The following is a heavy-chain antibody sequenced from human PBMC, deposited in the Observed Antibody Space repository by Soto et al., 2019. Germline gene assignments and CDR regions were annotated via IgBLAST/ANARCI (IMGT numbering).Heavy chain of an antibody. CDR2: INAGNGNT. Sequence: ASVKVSCKASGYTFSSYSMHWVRQAPGQRLEWMGWINAGNGNTKYSQKFQGRVTITADESTSTAYMELSSLRSEDTAVYYCASEDDYGAYVGHAFDIWG. V-gene: IGHV1-3*01. CDR1: GYTFSSYS. J-gene: IGHJ3*02. CDR3: ASEDDYGAYVGHAFDI. D-gene: IGHD4-17*01.